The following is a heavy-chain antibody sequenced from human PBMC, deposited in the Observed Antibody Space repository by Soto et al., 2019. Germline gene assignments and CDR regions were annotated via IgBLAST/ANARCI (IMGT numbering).Heavy chain of an antibody. CDR1: GFTFSSYE. Sequence: PGGSLRLSCAASGFTFSSYEMNWVRQAPGKGLEWVSYISSSGSTIYYADSVKGRFTISRDNAKNSLYLQMNSLRAEDTAVYYCARANGYSYVKPDYWGQGTLVTVSS. J-gene: IGHJ4*02. V-gene: IGHV3-48*03. D-gene: IGHD5-18*01. CDR2: ISSSGSTI. CDR3: ARANGYSYVKPDY.